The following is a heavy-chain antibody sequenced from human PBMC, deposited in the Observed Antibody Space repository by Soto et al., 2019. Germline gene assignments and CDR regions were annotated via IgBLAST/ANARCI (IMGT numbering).Heavy chain of an antibody. CDR1: GFTFSSYA. Sequence: GGSLRLSCAASGFTFSSYAMHWVRQAPGKGLEWVAVISYDGSNKYYADSVKGRFTISRDNSKNTLYLQMNSLRAEDTAVYYCARSPSMVRGVIFYFDYWGQGTLVTVSS. D-gene: IGHD3-10*01. V-gene: IGHV3-30-3*01. CDR3: ARSPSMVRGVIFYFDY. J-gene: IGHJ4*02. CDR2: ISYDGSNK.